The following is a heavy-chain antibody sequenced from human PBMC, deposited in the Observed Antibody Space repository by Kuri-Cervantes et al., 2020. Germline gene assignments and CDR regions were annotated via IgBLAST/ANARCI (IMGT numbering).Heavy chain of an antibody. CDR1: GGSFSGYY. CDR2: INHSGST. J-gene: IGHJ4*02. V-gene: IGHV4-34*01. D-gene: IGHD5-24*01. CDR3: ASGRDGYISYYFDY. Sequence: GSLRLSCAVYGGSFSGYYWSWIRQPPGKGLEWIGEINHSGSTNYNPSLKSRVTISVDTSKNQFSLKLSSVTAADTAVYYCASGRDGYISYYFDYWGQGTLVTVSS.